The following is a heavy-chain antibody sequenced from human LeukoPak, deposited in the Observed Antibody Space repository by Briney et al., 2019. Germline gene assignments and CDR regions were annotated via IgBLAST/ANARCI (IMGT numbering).Heavy chain of an antibody. CDR2: IYYSGST. CDR1: GGSISSGDYY. Sequence: SETLSLTCTVSGGSISSGDYYWGWIRQPPGKGLEWIGSIYYSGSTYYNPSLKSRVTISIDTSKNQFSLKLSSVTAADTAVYYCARLLGLDSSGYYLSAFDIWGQGTLVTVSS. V-gene: IGHV4-39*01. CDR3: ARLLGLDSSGYYLSAFDI. D-gene: IGHD3-22*01. J-gene: IGHJ3*02.